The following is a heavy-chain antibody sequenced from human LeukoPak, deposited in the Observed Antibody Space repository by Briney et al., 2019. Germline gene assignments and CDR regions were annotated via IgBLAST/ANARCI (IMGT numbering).Heavy chain of an antibody. V-gene: IGHV1-46*01. CDR2: INPSGGST. D-gene: IGHD1-14*01. J-gene: IGHJ6*03. CDR3: ARGTMEATENGNYYYMDV. Sequence: VASVKVSCKASGYTFTIYYMHWVRQAPGQGLEWMGIINPSGGSTSYAQKFQGRVTMTRDMSTSTVYMELSSLRSEDTAVYYCARGTMEATENGNYYYMDVGGKGTTVTVSS. CDR1: GYTFTIYY.